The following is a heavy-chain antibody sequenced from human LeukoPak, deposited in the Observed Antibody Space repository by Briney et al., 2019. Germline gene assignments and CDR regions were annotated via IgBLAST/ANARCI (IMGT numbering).Heavy chain of an antibody. Sequence: GSLRLSCAASGFTFSDYSMNWVRQTPGQGLEWVSSISSRSTYAYYADSVRGRFTVSRDSAKNSLFLQMDNLRVEDTAIYYCATDRGWRTSGYYLYYFEYWGQGTLVTYSS. V-gene: IGHV3-21*01. CDR3: ATDRGWRTSGYYLYYFEY. D-gene: IGHD3-3*01. CDR1: GFTFSDYS. J-gene: IGHJ4*02. CDR2: ISSRSTYA.